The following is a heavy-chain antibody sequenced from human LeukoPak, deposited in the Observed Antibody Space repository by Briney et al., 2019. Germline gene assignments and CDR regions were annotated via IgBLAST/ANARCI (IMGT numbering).Heavy chain of an antibody. Sequence: GGSLRLSCATSTFTFSSYTMNWVRQAPGKGLEWVSSISPSGNSKYHADSLKGRFTISRDNAENSRYMQMNSLRAEDTGVYYCVRDFLGESGAGGYWGQGTLVTVSS. CDR3: VRDFLGESGAGGY. CDR1: TFTFSSYT. J-gene: IGHJ4*02. D-gene: IGHD3-10*01. CDR2: ISPSGNSK. V-gene: IGHV3-21*01.